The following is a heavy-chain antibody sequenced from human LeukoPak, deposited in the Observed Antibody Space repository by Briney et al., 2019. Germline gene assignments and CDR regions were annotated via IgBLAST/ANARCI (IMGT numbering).Heavy chain of an antibody. CDR1: GGSFSGYY. CDR3: ARAPLWALTGYHFDY. J-gene: IGHJ4*02. V-gene: IGHV4-34*01. Sequence: SETLSLTCAVYGGSFSGYYWSWNRQPPGKGLEWIGEINHSGSTNYNPSLKSRVTISVDTSKNQFSLKLSSVTAADSAVYYCARAPLWALTGYHFDYWGQGTLVTVSS. D-gene: IGHD3-9*01. CDR2: INHSGST.